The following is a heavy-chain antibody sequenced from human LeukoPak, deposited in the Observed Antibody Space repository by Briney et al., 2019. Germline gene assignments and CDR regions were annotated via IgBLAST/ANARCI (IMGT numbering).Heavy chain of an antibody. CDR2: IRYDGSNK. Sequence: QPGGSLRLSCAASGFTFSSYGMHWVRQAPAKGLEWVAFIRYDGSNKYYADSVKGRFTISRDNSKNTLYLQMNSLRAEDTAVYYCAKDRSTVTTGYFDYWGQGTLVTVSS. J-gene: IGHJ4*02. CDR1: GFTFSSYG. V-gene: IGHV3-30*02. CDR3: AKDRSTVTTGYFDY. D-gene: IGHD4-17*01.